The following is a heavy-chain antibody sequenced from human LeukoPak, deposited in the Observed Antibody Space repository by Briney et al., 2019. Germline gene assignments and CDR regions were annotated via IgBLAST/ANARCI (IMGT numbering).Heavy chain of an antibody. V-gene: IGHV4-30-4*01. CDR1: GGSISSGDYY. J-gene: IGHJ1*01. CDR2: IYYSGST. CDR3: ARLYCSGGSCYFQH. D-gene: IGHD2-15*01. Sequence: PSETLSLTCTVSGGSISSGDYYWSWIRQPPGKGLEWIGYIYYSGSTYYNPSLKSRVTISVDTSKNQFFLKLSSVTAADTAVYYCARLYCSGGSCYFQHWGQGTLVTVSS.